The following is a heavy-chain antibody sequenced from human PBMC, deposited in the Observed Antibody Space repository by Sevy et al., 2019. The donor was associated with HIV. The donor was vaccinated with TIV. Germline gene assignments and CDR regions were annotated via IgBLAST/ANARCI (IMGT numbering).Heavy chain of an antibody. J-gene: IGHJ4*02. CDR2: ITYSSVNT. V-gene: IGHV3-23*01. D-gene: IGHD3-10*01. CDR1: GFTFSTYA. Sequence: GGSLRLSCAASGFTFSTYAMTWVRQAPRKGLEWVSVITYSSVNTYYADSVKGRFTISRDNSKNKLYLQMNSLRAEDTAVYYCAKDRVSGTYYTGDFDYWGQGTLVTVSS. CDR3: AKDRVSGTYYTGDFDY.